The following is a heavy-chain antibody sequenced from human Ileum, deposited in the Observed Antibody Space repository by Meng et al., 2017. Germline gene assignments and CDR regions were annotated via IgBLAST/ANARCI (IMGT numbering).Heavy chain of an antibody. CDR1: GFTFSSFS. J-gene: IGHJ4*02. Sequence: GESLKISCAASGFTFSSFSMNWVRQAPGKGLEWVSSISSSSTYIDYADSVKGRLTISRDNAKNSLYLQMNSLRAEDTAVYYCARGVGNYYIVYWGQGALVTVSS. V-gene: IGHV3-21*01. CDR3: ARGVGNYYIVY. D-gene: IGHD1-7*01. CDR2: ISSSSTYI.